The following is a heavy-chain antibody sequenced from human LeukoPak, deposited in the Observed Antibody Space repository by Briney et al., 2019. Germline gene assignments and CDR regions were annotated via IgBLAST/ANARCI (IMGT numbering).Heavy chain of an antibody. CDR2: IDPNSGGT. J-gene: IGHJ4*02. D-gene: IGHD4-23*01. CDR3: ARENYGGNSVFDY. CDR1: GYTFTGYY. V-gene: IGHV1-2*02. Sequence: ASVKVSCKASGYTFTGYYMHWVRQAPGQGLEWMGWIDPNSGGTNYAQKFQGRVTMTRDTSISTAYMELSRLRSDDTAVYYCARENYGGNSVFDYWGQGTLVTVSS.